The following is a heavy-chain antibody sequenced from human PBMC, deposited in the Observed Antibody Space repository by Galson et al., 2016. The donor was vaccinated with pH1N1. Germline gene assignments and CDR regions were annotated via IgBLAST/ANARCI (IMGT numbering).Heavy chain of an antibody. Sequence: SLRLSCAASGFTFSSYSMNWVRQAPGKGLEWVSYISSSSSTIYYADSVTGRFTISRDNAKNSLYLQMNSLRAEDTALYYCARVNHYYYYGMDVWGQGTTVTVSS. J-gene: IGHJ6*02. D-gene: IGHD1-14*01. CDR3: ARVNHYYYYGMDV. CDR2: ISSSSSTI. V-gene: IGHV3-48*01. CDR1: GFTFSSYS.